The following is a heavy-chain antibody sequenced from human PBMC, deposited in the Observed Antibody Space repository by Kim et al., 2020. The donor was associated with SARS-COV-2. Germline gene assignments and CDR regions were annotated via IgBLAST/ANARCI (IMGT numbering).Heavy chain of an antibody. Sequence: GRVTITADESTSTAYMELSSLRSEDTAVYYCARDGGTHDYGDYVRGAFDYWGQGTLVTVSS. J-gene: IGHJ4*02. V-gene: IGHV1-69*01. CDR3: ARDGGTHDYGDYVRGAFDY. D-gene: IGHD4-17*01.